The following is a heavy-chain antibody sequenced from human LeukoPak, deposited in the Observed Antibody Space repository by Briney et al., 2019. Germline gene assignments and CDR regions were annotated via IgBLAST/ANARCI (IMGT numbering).Heavy chain of an antibody. CDR2: IYPGDSDS. Sequence: GXSLKISCKGSGYSFTNYWIGWVRQMPGKGLEWMGIIYPGDSDSRNSPSFQPQVSISADKSINTAYLQWSSLKASDTAMYYCARLSVIAADGTHYFDYWGQGTLVTVSS. V-gene: IGHV5-51*01. D-gene: IGHD6-13*01. CDR3: ARLSVIAADGTHYFDY. CDR1: GYSFTNYW. J-gene: IGHJ4*02.